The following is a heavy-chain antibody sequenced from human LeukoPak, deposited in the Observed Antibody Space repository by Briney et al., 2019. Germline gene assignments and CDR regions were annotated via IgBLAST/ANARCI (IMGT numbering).Heavy chain of an antibody. CDR1: GGSISSGSYY. Sequence: PSETLSLTCTVSGGSISSGSYYWSWIRQPAGKGLEWIGYIYYSGSTNYNPSLKSRVTISVDTSKNQFSLKLSSVTAADTAVYYCAQSGVYDILTGYRLEYFQHWGQGTLVTVSS. CDR2: IYYSGST. D-gene: IGHD3-9*01. CDR3: AQSGVYDILTGYRLEYFQH. V-gene: IGHV4-61*10. J-gene: IGHJ1*01.